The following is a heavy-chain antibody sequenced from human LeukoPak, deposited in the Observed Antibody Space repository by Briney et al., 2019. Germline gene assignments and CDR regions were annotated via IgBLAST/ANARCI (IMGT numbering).Heavy chain of an antibody. V-gene: IGHV4-4*02. CDR3: ARDLGYGDPFDC. Sequence: PSGTLSLTCAVSGGSISSSNWWSWVRQPPGKGLEWIGEIYHSGSTSYNPSLKSRVTISVDTSKNQFSLKLSSVTAADTAVYYCARDLGYGDPFDCWGQGTLVTVSS. J-gene: IGHJ4*02. D-gene: IGHD4-17*01. CDR1: GGSISSSNW. CDR2: IYHSGST.